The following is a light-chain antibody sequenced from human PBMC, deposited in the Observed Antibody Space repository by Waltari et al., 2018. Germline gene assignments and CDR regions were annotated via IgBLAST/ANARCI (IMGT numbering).Light chain of an antibody. CDR1: SSDIASYNL. CDR2: EAN. CDR3: YAYAGTRGV. Sequence: QSALTQPASVSGSPGQSITISCTGTSSDIASYNLVSWYQQHPGKAPKLIIYEANKRPSGVCSRFSGSKSGHTASLTISGPQAEDEANYYCYAYAGTRGVFGTGTKVTVL. V-gene: IGLV2-23*01. J-gene: IGLJ1*01.